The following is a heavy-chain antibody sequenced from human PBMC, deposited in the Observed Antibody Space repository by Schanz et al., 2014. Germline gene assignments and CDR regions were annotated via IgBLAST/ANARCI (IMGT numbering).Heavy chain of an antibody. D-gene: IGHD3-16*01. CDR3: ATIGVNDYWRFGLDL. Sequence: QVQLVQSGAEVRKPGSSVRVSCKASGGTFTSYAFSWVRQAPGQGLEWMGRIIPIVDITNYAQKFLGRVTITADKSTSTAYRELKSLRSADTAVYYCATIGVNDYWRFGLDLWGQGTTVTVSS. J-gene: IGHJ6*02. CDR1: GGTFTSYA. V-gene: IGHV1-69*04. CDR2: IIPIVDIT.